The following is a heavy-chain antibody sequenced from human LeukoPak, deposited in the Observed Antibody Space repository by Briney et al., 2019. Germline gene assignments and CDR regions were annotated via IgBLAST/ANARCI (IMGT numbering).Heavy chain of an antibody. CDR3: ARGEHTFDY. CDR1: GGSISGYY. J-gene: IGHJ4*02. Sequence: SETLSLTCTVSGGSISGYYWNWIRQPAGKGLEWIGRVYSGGYTNYNPSLNSRITMSVDTSKNQFSLKLNSVTAADTAVYYCARGEHTFDYWGQGTLVTVSS. V-gene: IGHV4-4*07. CDR2: VYSGGYT. D-gene: IGHD2-21*01.